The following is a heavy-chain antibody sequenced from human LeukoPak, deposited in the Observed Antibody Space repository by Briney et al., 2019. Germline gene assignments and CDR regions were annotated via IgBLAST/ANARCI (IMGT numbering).Heavy chain of an antibody. D-gene: IGHD6-6*01. J-gene: IGHJ4*02. CDR3: AGYGSSAPEWYFDY. V-gene: IGHV4-39*07. Sequence: SETLSLTCTVSGGSISSYYWTWIRQSPGRGLEWIGSIYYSGSTYYNPSLKSRVTISVDTSKNQFSLKLSSVTAADTAVYYCAGYGSSAPEWYFDYWGQGTLVTVSS. CDR1: GGSISSYY. CDR2: IYYSGST.